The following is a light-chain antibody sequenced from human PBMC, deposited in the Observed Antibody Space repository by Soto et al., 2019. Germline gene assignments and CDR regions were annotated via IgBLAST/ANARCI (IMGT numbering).Light chain of an antibody. CDR1: QSLSSW. V-gene: IGKV1-5*01. J-gene: IGKJ3*01. Sequence: EIQMPQSPSTLSASVGDRVTITCRARQSLSSWLAWYQQKQGKAPKLLIYDAYSLESGVPSRFSGSGSGTEFTLTIISLQPDDFANYYCQHYNSYSFGPGTKVDIK. CDR2: DAY. CDR3: QHYNSYS.